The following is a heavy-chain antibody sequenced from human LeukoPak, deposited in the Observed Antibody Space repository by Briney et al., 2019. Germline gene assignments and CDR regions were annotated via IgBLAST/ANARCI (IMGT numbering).Heavy chain of an antibody. CDR1: GFTFSSYS. Sequence: PGGSLRLSCAASGFTFSSYSMNWVRQAPGKGLEWVSFISSSSSYKYYADSVKGRLTISRDNAKNSLYLRMNSLRAEDTAVYYCARDYYYDSSGHYGRRGFDYWGQGTLVTVSS. CDR2: ISSSSSYK. CDR3: ARDYYYDSSGHYGRRGFDY. J-gene: IGHJ4*02. D-gene: IGHD3-22*01. V-gene: IGHV3-21*01.